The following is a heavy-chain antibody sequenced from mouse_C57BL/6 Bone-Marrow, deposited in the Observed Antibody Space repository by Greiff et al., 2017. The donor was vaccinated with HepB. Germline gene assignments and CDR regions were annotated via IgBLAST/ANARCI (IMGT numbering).Heavy chain of an antibody. CDR2: FDPENGDP. V-gene: IGHV14-4*01. CDR3: TPITTVVAYYFDY. D-gene: IGHD1-1*01. Sequence: VQLQLSGAELVRPGASVKLSCTASGFNFKDDYMHWVKQMPEQGLEWIGWFDPENGDPEYASKFQGKATITADTSSNKAYLQLSSLTSEDTAVYDCTPITTVVAYYFDYWGQGTTLTVSS. CDR1: GFNFKDDY. J-gene: IGHJ2*01.